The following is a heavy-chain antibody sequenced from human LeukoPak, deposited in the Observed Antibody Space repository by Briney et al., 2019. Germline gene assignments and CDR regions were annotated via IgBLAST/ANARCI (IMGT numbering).Heavy chain of an antibody. D-gene: IGHD4-17*01. J-gene: IGHJ4*02. CDR3: ARGQTTVTN. CDR1: GFTFSSYW. Sequence: QPGGSLRLSCAASGFTFSSYWMSWVRQPPGKGPEWVANIKQDGSEKYYVDFVKGRFNISRDNAKHSLYLQMNSLRAEDTAVYYCARGQTTVTNWGQGTLVTVSS. V-gene: IGHV3-7*03. CDR2: IKQDGSEK.